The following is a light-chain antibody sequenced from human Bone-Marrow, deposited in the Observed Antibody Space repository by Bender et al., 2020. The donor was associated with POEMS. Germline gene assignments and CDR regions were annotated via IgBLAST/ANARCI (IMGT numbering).Light chain of an antibody. V-gene: IGLV2-14*01. CDR2: DVS. CDR1: SSDVGAYKY. Sequence: QSALTQPRSVSGSPGQSVTISCTRTSSDVGAYKYVSWYQQQPGKAPKLMIYDVSNRPSGVSNRFSGSKSGNTASLTLSGLQAEDEADYYCSSYTSSSSWVFGGGTKLTVL. CDR3: SSYTSSSSWV. J-gene: IGLJ3*02.